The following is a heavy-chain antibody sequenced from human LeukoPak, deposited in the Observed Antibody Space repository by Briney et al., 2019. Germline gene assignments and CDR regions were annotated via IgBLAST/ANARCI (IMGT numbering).Heavy chain of an antibody. V-gene: IGHV3-74*01. CDR3: ARDLLKEGATTP. CDR1: GFTFSSYG. J-gene: IGHJ5*02. CDR2: INSDGSTT. D-gene: IGHD1-26*01. Sequence: QAGGSLRLSCAASGFTFSSYGMSWVRQAPGQGLVWVSRINSDGSTTTYADSVKGRFTISRDNAKNSLYLQMNSLRAEDTAVYYCARDLLKEGATTPWGQGTLVTVSS.